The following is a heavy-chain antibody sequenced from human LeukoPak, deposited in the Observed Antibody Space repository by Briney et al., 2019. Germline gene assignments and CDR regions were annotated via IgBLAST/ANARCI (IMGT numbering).Heavy chain of an antibody. CDR2: IRYDGSNK. D-gene: IGHD3-10*01. CDR1: GFTFSSYG. Sequence: GGSLRLSCAASGFTFSSYGMHWVRQAPGKGLEWVAFIRYDGSNKYYADSVKGRFTIPRDNSKNTLYLQMNSLRAEDTAVYYCAKDLSKGLLYRRGMYYFDYWGQGTLVTVSS. V-gene: IGHV3-30*02. J-gene: IGHJ4*02. CDR3: AKDLSKGLLYRRGMYYFDY.